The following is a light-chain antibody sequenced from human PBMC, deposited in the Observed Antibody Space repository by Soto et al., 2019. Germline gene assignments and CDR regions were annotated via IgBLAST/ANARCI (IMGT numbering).Light chain of an antibody. J-gene: IGKJ2*01. Sequence: DIPVTQSPSSLSASVGDRVTITCRASQNIEEYLNWYQHRPGKAPLLLIYSASDLRSEVPSRFSGGGSGTTFTLTISSLQPEDFATYYCQQSFSAPYTFGQGTKVDI. CDR1: QNIEEY. CDR2: SAS. CDR3: QQSFSAPYT. V-gene: IGKV1-39*01.